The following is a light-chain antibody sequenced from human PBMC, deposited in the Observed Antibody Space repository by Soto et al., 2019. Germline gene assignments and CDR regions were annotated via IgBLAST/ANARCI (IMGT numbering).Light chain of an antibody. CDR1: RSNIGNNY. CDR2: DND. CDR3: EAWDSNLSGGV. J-gene: IGLJ3*02. Sequence: QSVLTQPPSVSAAPGQKVTVSCSGSRSNIGNNYVSWYQHLPGTAPKLLIYDNDKRPSGIPDRFSGSKSGTSATLDITGLQTGDEAEYYCEAWDSNLSGGVFGGGTKLTVL. V-gene: IGLV1-51*01.